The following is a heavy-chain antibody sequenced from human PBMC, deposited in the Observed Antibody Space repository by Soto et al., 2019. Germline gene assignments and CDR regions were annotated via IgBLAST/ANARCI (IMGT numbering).Heavy chain of an antibody. D-gene: IGHD2-15*01. CDR2: ISPGSRYP. Sequence: GSVKVYSVGPGFSCVVSYMSWIRQAPGKGLEWLSYISPGSRYPAYADSVKGRFTISRDNAKRSLYLQMMSLTAEDTAIYYCVRGGGGGLFDPWGQGTMVTVSS. CDR3: VRGGGGGLFDP. CDR1: GFSCVVSY. V-gene: IGHV3-11*06. J-gene: IGHJ5*02.